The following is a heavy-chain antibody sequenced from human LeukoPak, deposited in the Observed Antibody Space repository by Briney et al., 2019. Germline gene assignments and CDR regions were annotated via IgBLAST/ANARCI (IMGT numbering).Heavy chain of an antibody. D-gene: IGHD3-10*01. V-gene: IGHV4-34*01. CDR1: GGSFSGYY. CDR3: ARPSYGSGSYFYYYYMDV. CDR2: INHSGST. Sequence: SETLSLTCAVYGGSFSGYYWSWIRQPPGKVLEWIGEINHSGSTNYNPSLKSRVTISVDTSKNQFSLKLSSVTAADTAVYYCARPSYGSGSYFYYYYMDVWGKGTTVTISS. J-gene: IGHJ6*03.